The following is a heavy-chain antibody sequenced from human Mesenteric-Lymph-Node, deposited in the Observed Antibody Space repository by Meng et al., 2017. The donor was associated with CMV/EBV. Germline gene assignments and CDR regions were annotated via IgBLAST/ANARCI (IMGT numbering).Heavy chain of an antibody. V-gene: IGHV3-23*01. CDR3: AKDYFSRAAPTYYGMDV. D-gene: IGHD2/OR15-2a*01. J-gene: IGHJ6*02. CDR2: ISGSGGST. CDR1: GFTFSSYA. Sequence: GESLKISCAASGFTFSSYAMSWVRQAPGKGLEWVSAISGSGGSTYYADSVKGRFTISRDNSKNTLYLQMNSLRAEDTAVYYCAKDYFSRAAPTYYGMDVWGRGTTVTVSS.